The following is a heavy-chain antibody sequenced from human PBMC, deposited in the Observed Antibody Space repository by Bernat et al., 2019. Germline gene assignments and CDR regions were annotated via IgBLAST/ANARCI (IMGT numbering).Heavy chain of an antibody. Sequence: EVQLLESGGGLVQPGGSLRLSCAASGFSFSGYAMSWVRQAPGKGLEWVSGISGGGGSTYHADSVKGRITISRDNFKSTLYLQMDSLRVEDTAVYYCAREGKYRSTWYPLDYWGQGTLVTVSS. J-gene: IGHJ4*02. CDR2: ISGGGGST. CDR1: GFSFSGYA. V-gene: IGHV3-23*01. CDR3: AREGKYRSTWYPLDY. D-gene: IGHD6-13*01.